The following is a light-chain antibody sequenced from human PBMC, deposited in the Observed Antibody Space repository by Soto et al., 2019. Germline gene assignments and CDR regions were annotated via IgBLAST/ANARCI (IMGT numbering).Light chain of an antibody. CDR1: SSDGGSYNL. Sequence: QSALTQPASVSGSPGQSITISCTGTSSDGGSYNLVSWYQQHPGKAPKLIIFEGNERPSGVSNRFSGSKFGNTASLTISGLQAEDEADYYCCSYAGSTTSHVVFGGGTKLTVL. CDR2: EGN. CDR3: CSYAGSTTSHVV. V-gene: IGLV2-23*01. J-gene: IGLJ2*01.